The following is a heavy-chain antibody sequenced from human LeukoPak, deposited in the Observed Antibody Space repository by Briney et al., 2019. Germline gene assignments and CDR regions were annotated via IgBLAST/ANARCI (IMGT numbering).Heavy chain of an antibody. D-gene: IGHD2-21*02. CDR1: GYTLTELS. Sequence: ASVKVSCKVSGYTLTELSMHWVQQAPGKGLEWMGGFDPEDGETTYAQKFQGRVTMTEDTSTDTAYMEMSSLRSEDTAAYYCATDGVVVTAIPVHYGMDVWGQGTTVTVSS. J-gene: IGHJ6*02. V-gene: IGHV1-24*01. CDR3: ATDGVVVTAIPVHYGMDV. CDR2: FDPEDGET.